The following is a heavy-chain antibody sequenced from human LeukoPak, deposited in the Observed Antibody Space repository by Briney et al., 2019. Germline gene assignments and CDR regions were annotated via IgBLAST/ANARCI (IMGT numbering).Heavy chain of an antibody. V-gene: IGHV3-23*01. J-gene: IGHJ4*02. CDR2: ISGSGGST. CDR1: GVTFSNYG. CDR3: AKASCSSSSCYADY. Sequence: GGSLRLSCAASGVTFSNYGMNWVRQAPGKGLEWVSAISGSGGSTYYADSVKGRFTISRDNSKNTLYLQMNSLRAEDTAVYYCAKASCSSSSCYADYWGQGTLVTVSS. D-gene: IGHD2-2*01.